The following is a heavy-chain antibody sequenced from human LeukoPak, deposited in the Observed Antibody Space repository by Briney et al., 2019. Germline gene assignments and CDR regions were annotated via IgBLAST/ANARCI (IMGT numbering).Heavy chain of an antibody. CDR3: AKAIGSYFRLDAFDI. CDR2: ISWNSGSI. D-gene: IGHD1-26*01. V-gene: IGHV3-9*03. Sequence: GRSLRLSCAASGLTFDDYAMHWVRQAPGKGLEWVSGISWNSGSIGYADSVKGRFTISRDNAKNSLYLQMNSLRAEDMALYYCAKAIGSYFRLDAFDIWGQGTMVTVSS. CDR1: GLTFDDYA. J-gene: IGHJ3*02.